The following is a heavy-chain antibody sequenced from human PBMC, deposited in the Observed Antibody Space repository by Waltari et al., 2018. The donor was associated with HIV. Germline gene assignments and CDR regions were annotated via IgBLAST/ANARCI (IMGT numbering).Heavy chain of an antibody. CDR2: FDPEGERT. D-gene: IGHD1-1*01. J-gene: IGHJ6*02. Sequence: QVQLIQSGAEVKKPGASVKVSCKVFGYPLPAFFMHWVRQAPGKGREWLGGFDPEGERTIYAQMFQGRVTMTEDTSTNTAYMELTSLTSDDTAVYYCATGAGTTSIQLYDMDVWGQGTTVTVSS. CDR1: GYPLPAFF. CDR3: ATGAGTTSIQLYDMDV. V-gene: IGHV1-24*01.